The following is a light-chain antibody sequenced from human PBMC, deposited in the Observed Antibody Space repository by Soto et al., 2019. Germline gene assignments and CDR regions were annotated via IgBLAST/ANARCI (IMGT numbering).Light chain of an antibody. CDR2: EVS. V-gene: IGLV2-8*01. CDR3: SSYAGSKGV. CDR1: RSDVGYYNR. Sequence: QSALTQPASVSGSPGQSITISCTGSRSDVGYYNRVSWYQHHPGKAPKLIIYEVSKRPSGVPDRFSGSKSGNTASLTVSGLQAEDEADYYCSSYAGSKGVFGGGTKLTVL. J-gene: IGLJ3*02.